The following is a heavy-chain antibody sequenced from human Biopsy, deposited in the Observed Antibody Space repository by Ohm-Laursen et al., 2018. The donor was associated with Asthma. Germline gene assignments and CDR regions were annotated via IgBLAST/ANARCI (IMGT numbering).Heavy chain of an antibody. V-gene: IGHV1-69*13. Sequence: SVKASCKASGATFSSYAISWARQAPGQGLEWMGWIIPIFGKTNYAQKFQGRVTITADESTSTAYMELSRLRSEDTAVYYCARSSHVNWGGDFDYWGQGTLVTVSS. CDR1: GATFSSYA. CDR3: ARSSHVNWGGDFDY. J-gene: IGHJ4*02. CDR2: IIPIFGKT. D-gene: IGHD7-27*01.